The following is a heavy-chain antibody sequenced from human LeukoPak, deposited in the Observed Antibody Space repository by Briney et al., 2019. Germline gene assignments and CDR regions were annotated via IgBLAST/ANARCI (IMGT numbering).Heavy chain of an antibody. CDR3: ARDFRYYDFWSGYTPSYYYGMDV. CDR1: GFTFSSYW. Sequence: GGSLRLSCAASGFTFSSYWMHWVRQAPGKGLAWVSRINSDGSSTSYADSVKGRFTISRDNAKNTLYLQMNSLRAEDTAVYYCARDFRYYDFWSGYTPSYYYGMDVWGQGTTVTVSS. V-gene: IGHV3-74*01. D-gene: IGHD3-3*01. J-gene: IGHJ6*02. CDR2: INSDGSST.